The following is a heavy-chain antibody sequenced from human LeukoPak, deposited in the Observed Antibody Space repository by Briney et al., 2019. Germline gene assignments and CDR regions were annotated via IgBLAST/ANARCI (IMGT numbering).Heavy chain of an antibody. CDR1: GYTFTSNY. D-gene: IGHD3-22*01. CDR3: AKDPQWLLLPDFDY. V-gene: IGHV1-46*01. CDR2: ISPSGGST. Sequence: ASVKVSCKAFGYTFTSNYMHWVRQAPGQGPEWMGVISPSGGSTTYAQKFQGRVTLTRDMSTSTDYLELSSLRSEDTAVYYCAKDPQWLLLPDFDYWGQGTLVTVSS. J-gene: IGHJ4*02.